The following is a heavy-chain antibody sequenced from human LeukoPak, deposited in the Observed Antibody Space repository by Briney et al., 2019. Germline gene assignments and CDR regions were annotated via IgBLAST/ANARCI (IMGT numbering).Heavy chain of an antibody. CDR3: TRGLKYYYDSSGYSGGDY. V-gene: IGHV3-11*01. CDR1: GFIFNDFY. D-gene: IGHD3-22*01. Sequence: PGGSLRLSCAASGFIFNDFYMSWIRQAPGKGLEWISYISNTGDTKYYAASVRGRFTISRDNADNSLSLQLDSLRDEDTGIYYCTRGLKYYYDSSGYSGGDYWGQGTPVTVSS. CDR2: ISNTGDTK. J-gene: IGHJ4*02.